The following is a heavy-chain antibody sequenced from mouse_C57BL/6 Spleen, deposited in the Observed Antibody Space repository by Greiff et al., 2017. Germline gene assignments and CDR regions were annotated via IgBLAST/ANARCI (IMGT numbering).Heavy chain of an antibody. D-gene: IGHD1-1*01. Sequence: EVQLQQSVAELVRPGASVKLSCTASGFNIKNTYMHWVKQRPEQGLEWIGRIDPANGNTKYAPKFQGKATITADKSSNTAYLPLSSLTSEDTAIYYCARNYGSSYWYFDVWGTGTTVTVSS. V-gene: IGHV14-3*01. CDR1: GFNIKNTY. J-gene: IGHJ1*03. CDR2: IDPANGNT. CDR3: ARNYGSSYWYFDV.